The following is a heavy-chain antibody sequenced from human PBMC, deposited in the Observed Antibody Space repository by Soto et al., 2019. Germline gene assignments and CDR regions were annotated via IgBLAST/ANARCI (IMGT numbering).Heavy chain of an antibody. Sequence: TLSLTCTVSGGAIGRGGYYWRWIRQPPGKGLEWIGYIYYSGSTYYNPSLKSRVTISVYTSKNQFSLKLSSVTAADTAVYYCASDPSSIFGGVLPVRGQRTLVHVYS. D-gene: IGHD3-3*01. CDR3: ASDPSSIFGGVLPV. V-gene: IGHV4-30-4*01. J-gene: IGHJ4*02. CDR2: IYYSGST. CDR1: GGAIGRGGYY.